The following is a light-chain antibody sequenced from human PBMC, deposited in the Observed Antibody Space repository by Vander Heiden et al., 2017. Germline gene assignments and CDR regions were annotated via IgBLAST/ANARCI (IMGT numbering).Light chain of an antibody. J-gene: IGKJ2*02. CDR2: GAF. CDR1: QSVSSN. Sequence: ELVMTQSPATLSVSPGERATLSCRASQSVSSNLAWYQQKPGHALRLLIYGAFTRASVIPGRLSGSGYRTEFTRTSSSLMMEASAVYSCQQENNWPPGTFGQGTKLEIK. V-gene: IGKV3-15*01. CDR3: QQENNWPPGT.